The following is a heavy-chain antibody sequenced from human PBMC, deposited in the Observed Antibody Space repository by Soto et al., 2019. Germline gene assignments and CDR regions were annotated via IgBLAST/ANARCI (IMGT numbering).Heavy chain of an antibody. J-gene: IGHJ4*02. D-gene: IGHD5-18*01. CDR2: ITGGGGRT. CDR3: AKEYSSVSRGSFDY. Sequence: PGGSLRLSCAASGFTFTNYAMNWVRQAPGKGLEWVSGITGGGGRTFYADSVKGRFTISRDNSKNTVYLQMNNVRADDTAVYYCAKEYSSVSRGSFDYWGQGALVPVSP. CDR1: GFTFTNYA. V-gene: IGHV3-23*01.